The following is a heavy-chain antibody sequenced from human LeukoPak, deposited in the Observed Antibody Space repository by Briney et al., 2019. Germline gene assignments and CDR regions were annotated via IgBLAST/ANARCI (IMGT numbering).Heavy chain of an antibody. CDR2: IHSSATYI. V-gene: IGHV3-21*06. J-gene: IGHJ4*02. D-gene: IGHD2-2*01. CDR3: ARAAIRVDFFDS. Sequence: GGSLRLSCAASGFLFGGHAMVWIRQAPGEGLEWVSSIHSSATYITYADSVRGRFTISRDNDKNSLFLDMNNLRAEDTAVYYCARAAIRVDFFDSWGQGTLVAVSS. CDR1: GFLFGGHA.